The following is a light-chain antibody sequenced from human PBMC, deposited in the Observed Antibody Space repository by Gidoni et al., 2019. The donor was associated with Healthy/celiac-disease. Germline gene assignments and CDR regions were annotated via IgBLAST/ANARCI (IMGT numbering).Light chain of an antibody. Sequence: DIQMTQSPSSLSASVGDRVTITCRSSQSISSYLNWYQQKPGKAPKLLIYAASSLQSVVPSRFRGSGSGTDFTLTISSLQPEDFATYYFQQSYSTPYTFGQGTKLEIK. CDR2: AAS. J-gene: IGKJ2*01. CDR1: QSISSY. CDR3: QQSYSTPYT. V-gene: IGKV1-39*01.